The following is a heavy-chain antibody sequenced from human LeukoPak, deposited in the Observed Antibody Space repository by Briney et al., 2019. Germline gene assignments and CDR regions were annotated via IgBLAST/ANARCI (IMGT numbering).Heavy chain of an antibody. D-gene: IGHD3-16*02. J-gene: IGHJ4*02. CDR3: ARGRVMITFGGVIATLDN. V-gene: IGHV4-34*01. CDR1: GGSFSGYY. CDR2: INHSGST. Sequence: SETLSLTCAVYGGSFSGYYWSWIRQPPGKGLEWIGEINHSGSTSYNPSLKSRVTISVDTSKNQFSLKLSSVTAADTAVYYCARGRVMITFGGVIATLDNWGQGTLVTVSS.